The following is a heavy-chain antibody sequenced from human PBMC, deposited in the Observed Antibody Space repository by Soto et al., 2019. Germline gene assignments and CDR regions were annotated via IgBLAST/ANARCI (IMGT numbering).Heavy chain of an antibody. V-gene: IGHV3-23*01. CDR3: AKKYYGGSTDYFDY. J-gene: IGHJ4*02. CDR2: ISGSGGST. D-gene: IGHD2-2*01. CDR1: GFTFSSYA. Sequence: VQLLESGGGLVQLGGSLRLSCAASGFTFSSYAMSWVRQAPGKGLEWVSGISGSGGSTNYADSVKGRFTISRDNSKNTLYLQMNSLRAEDTAVYYCAKKYYGGSTDYFDYWGQGTLVTVSS.